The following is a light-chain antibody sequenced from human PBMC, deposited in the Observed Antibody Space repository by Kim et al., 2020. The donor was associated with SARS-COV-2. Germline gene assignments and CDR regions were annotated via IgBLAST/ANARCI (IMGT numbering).Light chain of an antibody. CDR2: GKN. V-gene: IGLV3-19*01. Sequence: SGALGKTVRITCQGDSLRGYYASWYQQKPGQAPVLVIFGKNNRPAGIPDRFSGSSSGNTASLTITGAQAEDEADYYCNSRDSSGIVFGGGTQLTVL. J-gene: IGLJ2*01. CDR1: SLRGYY. CDR3: NSRDSSGIV.